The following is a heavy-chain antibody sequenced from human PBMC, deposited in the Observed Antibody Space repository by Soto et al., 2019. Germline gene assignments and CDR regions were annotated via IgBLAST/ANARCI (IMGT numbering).Heavy chain of an antibody. CDR2: ISGSGFKK. V-gene: IGHV3-23*01. D-gene: IGHD1-26*01. J-gene: IGHJ5*02. CDR3: AKTQGRELVPIATVDWFES. Sequence: PEGSLRLSCAASGCIFESFVMSWVRRAPGKGLESISSISGSGFKKYYADSVKGRFTISRDNSKSTVYLELNNLSAEDTAVYHCAKTQGRELVPIATVDWFESWGPGSGIIVDS. CDR1: GCIFESFV.